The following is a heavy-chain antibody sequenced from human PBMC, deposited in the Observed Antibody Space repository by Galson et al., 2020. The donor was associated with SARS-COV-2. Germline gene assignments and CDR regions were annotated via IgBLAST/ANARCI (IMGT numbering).Heavy chain of an antibody. V-gene: IGHV4-59*01. Sequence: SEILSLTCTVSGGSISSYYWSWIRQPPGKGLEWIGYIYYSGSTNYNPSLKSRVTISVDTSKNQFSLKLSSVTAADTAVYYCASAYSIGSGSYFGAFDIWGQGTMVTVSS. CDR1: GGSISSYY. CDR2: IYYSGST. D-gene: IGHD1-26*01. J-gene: IGHJ3*02. CDR3: ASAYSIGSGSYFGAFDI.